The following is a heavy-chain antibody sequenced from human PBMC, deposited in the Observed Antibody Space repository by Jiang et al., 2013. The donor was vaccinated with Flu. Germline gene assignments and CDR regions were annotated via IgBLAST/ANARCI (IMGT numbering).Heavy chain of an antibody. CDR3: ARGPNIVGPASGAFDY. D-gene: IGHD1-26*01. Sequence: GGTNYNPSLKSRVTISVDTSKNQFSLKLTSLTAADTAAYFCARGPNIVGPASGAFDYWGQGILVTVAS. V-gene: IGHV4-59*09. J-gene: IGHJ4*02. CDR2: GGT.